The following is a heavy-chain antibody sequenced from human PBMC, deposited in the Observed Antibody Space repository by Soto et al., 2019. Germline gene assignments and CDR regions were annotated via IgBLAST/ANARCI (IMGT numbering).Heavy chain of an antibody. CDR3: ARGVYGSGNYCTGLSAFDI. CDR1: GGTLSDHG. J-gene: IGHJ3*02. Sequence: QVQLEQSGAEVKKPGSSVKVSCKASGGTLSDHGVAWLRQAPGQGLEWMGGTIPVFNTAKYAQKFQGRVTVTADKFTNIAYMELSSLRSEDTAFYFCARGVYGSGNYCTGLSAFDIWGQGTMVILSS. V-gene: IGHV1-69*06. CDR2: TIPVFNTA. D-gene: IGHD3-10*01.